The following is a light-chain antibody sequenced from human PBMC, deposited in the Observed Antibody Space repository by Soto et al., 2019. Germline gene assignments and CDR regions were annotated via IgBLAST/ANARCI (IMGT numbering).Light chain of an antibody. CDR3: SSYTKV. V-gene: IGLV2-14*01. J-gene: IGLJ2*01. Sequence: QSALTQPASVSGSPGQSITISCTGTSSDVGGYNYVSWYQQHPGKARKLMIYDVSNGPSGVSNRFSGSKSGNTASLTISGLQAEDEADYYCSSYTKVFGGGTKLTVL. CDR1: SSDVGGYNY. CDR2: DVS.